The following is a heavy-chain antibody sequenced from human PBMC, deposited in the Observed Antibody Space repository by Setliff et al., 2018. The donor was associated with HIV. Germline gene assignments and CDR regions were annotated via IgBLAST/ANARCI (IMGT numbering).Heavy chain of an antibody. CDR1: GFTFNIYT. J-gene: IGHJ4*02. D-gene: IGHD2-15*01. Sequence: GGSLRLSCAASGFTFNIYTMHWVRQAPGKGLEHVSAISNTGGNTYYADSVKGRFTISRDNSKNTLYLQMGSLRAEDMAVYYCARVAAGHCSSGTCYFDYWGQGTLVTVSS. V-gene: IGHV3-64*02. CDR3: ARVAAGHCSSGTCYFDY. CDR2: ISNTGGNT.